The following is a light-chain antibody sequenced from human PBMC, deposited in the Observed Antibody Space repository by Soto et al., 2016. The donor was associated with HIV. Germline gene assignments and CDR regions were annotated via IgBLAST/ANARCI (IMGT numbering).Light chain of an antibody. V-gene: IGKV1-13*02. CDR1: QGISSA. CDR3: QQTDSFPVT. Sequence: AIQLTQSPSSLSASVGDRVTITCRASQGISSALAWYQQKPGKPPKLLIYDASSSKSGVPSRFSGSGSGTHFTLIISGLQPEDFATYYCQQTDSFPVTFGQGTRLEMK. J-gene: IGKJ5*01. CDR2: DAS.